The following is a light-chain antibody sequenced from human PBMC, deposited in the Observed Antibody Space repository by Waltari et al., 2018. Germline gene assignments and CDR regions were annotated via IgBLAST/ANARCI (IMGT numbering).Light chain of an antibody. J-gene: IGLJ1*01. V-gene: IGLV2-23*02. Sequence: QSALTQPASVSGTPGQSITIPCTVTTSYVGNYNLVSWYQQHTGKAPKLMSCEVIKRPSGVSDRFSGSKSGNTASLTISGLQAEDEADYYCCSYAGSGTYVFGTGTKVTVL. CDR2: EVI. CDR3: CSYAGSGTYV. CDR1: TSYVGNYNL.